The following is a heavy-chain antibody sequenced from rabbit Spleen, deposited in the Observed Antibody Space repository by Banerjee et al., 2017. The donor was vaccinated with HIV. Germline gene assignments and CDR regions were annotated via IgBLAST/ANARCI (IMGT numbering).Heavy chain of an antibody. D-gene: IGHD3-1*01. J-gene: IGHJ4*01. CDR3: ARPYNNDIDEGLGL. CDR2: IYTGGGST. V-gene: IGHV1S45*01. CDR1: GFDISTYH. Sequence: QEQLEESGGDLVQPGASLTLTCTASGFDISTYHMCWVRQAPGKGLEWIGCIYTGGGSTYYASWANGRFSVSKTSTTATLQMTSLTVADTATYFCARPYNNDIDEGLGLWGPGTLVTVS.